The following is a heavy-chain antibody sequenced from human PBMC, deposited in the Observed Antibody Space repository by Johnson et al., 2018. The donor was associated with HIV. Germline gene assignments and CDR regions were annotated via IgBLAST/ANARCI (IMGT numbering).Heavy chain of an antibody. CDR2: ISYDGSNK. D-gene: IGHD2-2*01. CDR1: GFTFSSYA. CDR3: AREGCDCSSTSCYQDAFDI. V-gene: IGHV3-30*04. J-gene: IGHJ3*02. Sequence: QVQLVESGGGVVQPGRSLRLSCAASGFTFSSYAMHWVRQAPGKGLEWVAVISYDGSNKYYADSVKGRFTISRDNSKNTLYLQMNSLRAEDTAVYYCAREGCDCSSTSCYQDAFDIWGQGTMVTVSS.